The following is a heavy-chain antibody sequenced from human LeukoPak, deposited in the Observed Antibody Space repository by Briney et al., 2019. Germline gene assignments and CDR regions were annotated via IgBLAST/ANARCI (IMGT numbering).Heavy chain of an antibody. CDR3: ARVKFEQQLVRGAFFDY. V-gene: IGHV4-39*07. CDR2: IYYSGST. D-gene: IGHD6-13*01. Sequence: SETLSLTCTVSGGSISSSSYYWGWIRQPPGKGLEWIGSIYYSGSTYYNPSLKSRVTISVDTSKNQFSLKLSSVTAADTAVYYCARVKFEQQLVRGAFFDYWGQGTLVTVSS. J-gene: IGHJ4*02. CDR1: GGSISSSSYY.